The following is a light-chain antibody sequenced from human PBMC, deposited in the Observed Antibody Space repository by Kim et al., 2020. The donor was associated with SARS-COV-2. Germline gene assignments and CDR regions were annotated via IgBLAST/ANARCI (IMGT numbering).Light chain of an antibody. V-gene: IGLV2-8*01. CDR1: CRDVGRFNY. CDR2: DFT. CDR3: SSYVGSNNVV. J-gene: IGLJ2*01. Sequence: SVTNSCPGTCRDVGRFNYVSWYPSRPGKTPRLMVYDFTKRPSGVPDRCSDSKSGNTASLTVSELHAEDEADYYCSSYVGSNNVVFGGGPQLSVL.